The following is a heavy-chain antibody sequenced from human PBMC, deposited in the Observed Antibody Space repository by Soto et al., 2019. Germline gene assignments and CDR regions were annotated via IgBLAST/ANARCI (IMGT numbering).Heavy chain of an antibody. CDR2: MSSGSSNI. CDR3: ASATVVAATFDF. V-gene: IGHV3-21*01. J-gene: IGHJ4*02. CDR1: GFAFRSYN. D-gene: IGHD2-15*01. Sequence: EVQLVESGGGLVKPGGSLTLSCAASGFAFRSYNMNWVRQAPGKGLEWVASMSSGSSNIYYADSVKGRFTISRENAENSLLLHMASLRAEDSAVDYWASATVVAATFDFWGQGTLVTVSS.